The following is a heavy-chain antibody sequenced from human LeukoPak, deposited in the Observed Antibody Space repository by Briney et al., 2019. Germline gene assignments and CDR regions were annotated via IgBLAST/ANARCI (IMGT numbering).Heavy chain of an antibody. V-gene: IGHV1-2*02. CDR1: GYTFTGYY. CDR3: ARVGKRIAAAGPYNWFDP. Sequence: ASVKVSCKASGYTFTGYYMHWVRQAPGQGLEWMGWINPNSGGTNYAQKFQGRVTMTRDTSISTAYMELSRLRSDDTAVYCCARVGKRIAAAGPYNWFDPWGQGTLVTVSS. D-gene: IGHD6-13*01. J-gene: IGHJ5*02. CDR2: INPNSGGT.